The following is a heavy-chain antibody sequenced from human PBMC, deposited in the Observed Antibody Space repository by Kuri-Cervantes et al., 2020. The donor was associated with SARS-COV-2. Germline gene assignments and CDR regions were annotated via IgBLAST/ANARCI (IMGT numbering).Heavy chain of an antibody. V-gene: IGHV4-59*12. CDR1: GGSISSYY. CDR2: IYYSGST. Sequence: ESLKISCTVSGGSISSYYWSWIRQPPGKGLERIGYIYYSGSTNYNPSLKSRVTISVDTSKNQFSLKLSSVTAADTAVYYCARGQAMYCSSTSCHYYYYGMDVWGQGTTVTVSS. D-gene: IGHD2-2*01. CDR3: ARGQAMYCSSTSCHYYYYGMDV. J-gene: IGHJ6*02.